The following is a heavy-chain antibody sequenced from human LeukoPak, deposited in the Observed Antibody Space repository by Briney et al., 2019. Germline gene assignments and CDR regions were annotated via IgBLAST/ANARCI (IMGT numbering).Heavy chain of an antibody. J-gene: IGHJ4*02. CDR1: GFTVSSNY. V-gene: IGHV3-53*01. CDR2: IYSGGST. CDR3: ASTIAAAGNGWYFDY. D-gene: IGHD6-13*01. Sequence: GGSLRLSCAASGFTVSSNYMSWVRQAPGKGLEWVSVIYSGGSTYYADSVRGRFTISRDNSKNTLYLQMNSLRAEDTAVYYCASTIAAAGNGWYFDYWGQGTLVTVSS.